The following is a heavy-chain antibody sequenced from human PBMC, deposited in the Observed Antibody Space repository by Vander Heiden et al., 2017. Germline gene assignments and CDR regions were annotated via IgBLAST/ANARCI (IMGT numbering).Heavy chain of an antibody. CDR3: AKTYYYDFWTGSYGLDV. D-gene: IGHD3-3*01. CDR2: IAKDGSKT. Sequence: QVQLVESGGGVVQPGPSLSLSSPASGVTLSDSGFHWGRQAPGKGLVWMSRIAKDGSKTYYEDYVKGRFVISRDNTKSTVFLQMNSLRVEDTAVYYCAKTYYYDFWTGSYGLDVWGQGTAVTVSS. CDR1: GVTLSDSG. J-gene: IGHJ6*02. V-gene: IGHV3-30*18.